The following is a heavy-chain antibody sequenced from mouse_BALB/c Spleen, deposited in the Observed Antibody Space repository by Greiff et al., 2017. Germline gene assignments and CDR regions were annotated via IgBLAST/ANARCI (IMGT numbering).Heavy chain of an antibody. D-gene: IGHD4-1*01. CDR2: INPSTGYT. CDR3: AISTGTGFAY. V-gene: IGHV1-7*01. J-gene: IGHJ3*01. CDR1: GYTFTSYW. Sequence: QVQLQQSGAELAKPGASVKMSCKASGYTFTSYWMHWVKQRPGQGLEWIGYINPSTGYTEYNQKFKDKATLTADKSSSTAYMQLSSLTSEDSAVYYCAISTGTGFAYWGQGTLVTVSA.